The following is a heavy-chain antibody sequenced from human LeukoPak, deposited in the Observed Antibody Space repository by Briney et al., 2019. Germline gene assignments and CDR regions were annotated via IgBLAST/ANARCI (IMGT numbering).Heavy chain of an antibody. CDR1: GGSISSGSYY. CDR3: AGVSYYYDSSGYEEGWRGFDP. CDR2: IYTSGST. J-gene: IGHJ5*02. D-gene: IGHD3-22*01. Sequence: PSETLSLTCTVSGGSISSGSYYWSWIRQPAGKGLEWIGRIYTSGSTNYNPSLKSRVTISVDTSKNQFFLKLSSVTAADTAVYYCAGVSYYYDSSGYEEGWRGFDPWGQGTLVTVSS. V-gene: IGHV4-61*02.